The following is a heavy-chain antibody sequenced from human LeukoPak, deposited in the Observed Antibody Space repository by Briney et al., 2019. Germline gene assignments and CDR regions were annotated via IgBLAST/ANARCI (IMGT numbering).Heavy chain of an antibody. CDR1: GFTFSSYA. J-gene: IGHJ4*02. CDR3: AKAGPEYYYDSSGYYPYYFDY. V-gene: IGHV3-23*01. CDR2: ISGSGGST. Sequence: GGSLRLSCAASGFTFSSYAMSWVRQAPGKGLEWASAISGSGGSTYYADSVKGRFTISRDNSKNTLYLQMNSLRAEDTAVYYCAKAGPEYYYDSSGYYPYYFDYWGQGTLVTVSS. D-gene: IGHD3-22*01.